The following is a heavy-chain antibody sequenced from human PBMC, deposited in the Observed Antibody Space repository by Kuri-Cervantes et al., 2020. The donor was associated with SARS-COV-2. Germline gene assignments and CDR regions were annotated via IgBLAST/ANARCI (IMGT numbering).Heavy chain of an antibody. Sequence: SVKVSCKASGYTFTSYGISWVRQAPGQGLEWMGGIIPIFGTANYAQKFQGRVTITADKSTSTAYMELSSLRSEETAVYYCARDSLAEWLGDAFDIWGQGTMVTVSS. CDR3: ARDSLAEWLGDAFDI. CDR1: GYTFTSYG. J-gene: IGHJ3*02. V-gene: IGHV1-69*06. CDR2: IIPIFGTA. D-gene: IGHD3-3*01.